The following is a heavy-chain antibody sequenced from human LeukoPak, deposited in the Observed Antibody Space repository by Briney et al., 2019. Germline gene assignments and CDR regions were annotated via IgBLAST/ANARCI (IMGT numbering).Heavy chain of an antibody. Sequence: GASVKVSCKASGYTFTSYGISWVRQAPGQGLEWMGGISAYNGNTNYAQKLQGRVTMTTDTSTSTAYMELRSLRADDTAVYYGARDRLTHIVVVPAAMHFWFDPWGQGTLVTVSS. CDR3: ARDRLTHIVVVPAAMHFWFDP. CDR2: ISAYNGNT. V-gene: IGHV1-18*01. CDR1: GYTFTSYG. J-gene: IGHJ5*02. D-gene: IGHD2-2*01.